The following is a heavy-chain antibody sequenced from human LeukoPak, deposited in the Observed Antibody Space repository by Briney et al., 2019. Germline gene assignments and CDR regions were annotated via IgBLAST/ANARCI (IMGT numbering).Heavy chain of an antibody. D-gene: IGHD2-2*03. CDR3: ARVGYCSSTSCLGYDFWSGYYPFDY. CDR1: GGSISSYY. V-gene: IGHV4-59*01. CDR2: IYYSGST. Sequence: SETLSLTCTVSGGSISSYYWSWIRQPPGKGLEWIGYIYYSGSTNYNPSLKSRGTISVAASKNQFSLKLSSVTAADTAVYYCARVGYCSSTSCLGYDFWSGYYPFDYWGQGTLVTVSS. J-gene: IGHJ4*02.